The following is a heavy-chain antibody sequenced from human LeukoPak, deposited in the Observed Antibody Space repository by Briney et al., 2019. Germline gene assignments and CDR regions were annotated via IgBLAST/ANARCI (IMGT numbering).Heavy chain of an antibody. D-gene: IGHD2-21*02. CDR2: FHYSGST. CDR3: ASSVVVVVTASEIDY. V-gene: IGHV4-39*01. CDR1: GGSVSSSSYY. Sequence: SETLSLTCSVSGGSVSSSSYYWGWVRQPPGKGLEWIGSFHYSGSTYYNPSLKSRVTISGDTSKNQFSLKLRSVTAADTAVYYCASSVVVVVTASEIDYWGQGTLVTVSS. J-gene: IGHJ4*02.